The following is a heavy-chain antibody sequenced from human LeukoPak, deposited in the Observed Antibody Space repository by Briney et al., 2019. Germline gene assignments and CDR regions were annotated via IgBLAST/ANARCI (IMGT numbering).Heavy chain of an antibody. CDR1: GGSISATNW. CDR2: VHLNGRS. CDR3: AREGGFYRPLDY. Sequence: SETLSLTCDVSGGSISATNWWTWVRQPPGGGLGWIGEVHLNGRSHYSPSLESRVTMSADMSENHISLHLTSVTAADTAVYYCAREGGFYRPLDYTGPGTLVIVSS. D-gene: IGHD2/OR15-2a*01. J-gene: IGHJ4*02. V-gene: IGHV4-4*02.